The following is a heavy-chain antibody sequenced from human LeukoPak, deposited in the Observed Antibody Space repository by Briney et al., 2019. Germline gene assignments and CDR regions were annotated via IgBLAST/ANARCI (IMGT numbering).Heavy chain of an antibody. CDR2: IYYSGST. D-gene: IGHD3-22*01. CDR1: GGSISSGDYY. Sequence: SETLSLTCTVSGGSISSGDYYWSWIRQPPGKGLEWIGYIYYSGSTYYNPSLKSRVTMSVDTSKNQFSLKLSSVTAADTAVYYCARGEDDSSGYYLGYWGQGTLVTVSS. J-gene: IGHJ4*02. V-gene: IGHV4-30-4*01. CDR3: ARGEDDSSGYYLGY.